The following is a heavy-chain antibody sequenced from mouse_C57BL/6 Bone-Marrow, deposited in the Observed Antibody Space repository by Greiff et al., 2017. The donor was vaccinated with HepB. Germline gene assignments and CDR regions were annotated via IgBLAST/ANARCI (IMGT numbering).Heavy chain of an antibody. V-gene: IGHV1-50*01. D-gene: IGHD2-12*01. Sequence: QVQLQQPGAELVKPGASVKLSCKASGYTFTSYWMQWVKQRPGQGLEWIGEIDPSDSYTNYNQKFKGKATLTVDTSSSTAYMQLSSLTSEDSAVYYCARHYSPYYYAMDYWGQGTSVTVSS. J-gene: IGHJ4*01. CDR2: IDPSDSYT. CDR1: GYTFTSYW. CDR3: ARHYSPYYYAMDY.